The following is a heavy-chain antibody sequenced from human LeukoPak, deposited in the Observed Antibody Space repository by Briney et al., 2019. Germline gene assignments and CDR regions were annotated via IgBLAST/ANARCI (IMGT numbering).Heavy chain of an antibody. CDR1: GGSISSSSHY. CDR3: ARHLRGASIFYDY. CDR2: ISYSVTT. D-gene: IGHD1-26*01. Sequence: KASETLSLTCTVSGGSISSSSHYWAWIRQPPGKGLEWIASISYSVTTYYNSSLKSRVTISVDTSKSLFSLKLTSVTAADTAVYYCARHLRGASIFYDYWGQGTWSPSPQ. J-gene: IGHJ4*02. V-gene: IGHV4-39*01.